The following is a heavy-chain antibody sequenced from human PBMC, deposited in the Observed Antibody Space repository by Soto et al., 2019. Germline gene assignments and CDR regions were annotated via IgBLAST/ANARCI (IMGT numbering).Heavy chain of an antibody. D-gene: IGHD1-1*01. CDR3: ARNYWIRRYFDR. Sequence: SETLSLTCAVSGDSFSTTHWWSWVRQPPGKGLEWIGEIFHSGDTNYNSSLKSRLSISVDTSKNQFSLKLTSVTAADTAVYFCARNYWIRRYFDRWGPGTSVTVSS. CDR2: IFHSGDT. J-gene: IGHJ4*02. V-gene: IGHV4-4*02. CDR1: GDSFSTTHW.